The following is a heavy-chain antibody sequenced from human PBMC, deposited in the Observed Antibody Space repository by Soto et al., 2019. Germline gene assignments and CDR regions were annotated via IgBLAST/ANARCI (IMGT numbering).Heavy chain of an antibody. CDR1: GFTFSSYG. D-gene: IGHD3-10*01. V-gene: IGHV3-33*01. J-gene: IGHJ4*02. CDR2: IWYDGSNK. CDR3: ARSPRGVVPLVDY. Sequence: SLRLSCAASGFTFSSYGMHWVRQAPGKGLEWVAVIWYDGSNKYYADSVKGRFTISRDNSKNTLYLQMNSLRAEDTAVYYCARSPRGVVPLVDYWGQGTLVTVSS.